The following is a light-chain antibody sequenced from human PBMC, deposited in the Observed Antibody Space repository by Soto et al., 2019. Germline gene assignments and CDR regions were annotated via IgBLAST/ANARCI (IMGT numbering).Light chain of an antibody. CDR2: DNN. CDR1: SSNIGNNY. J-gene: IGLJ1*01. CDR3: GTWDSSLSAGSYV. V-gene: IGLV1-51*01. Sequence: QSVLTQPPSVSAAPGQKVTISCSGSSSNIGNNYVYWYQQLPGTAPKLLIYDNNKRPSGIPDRFSGSKSGTSATLGITGLQTGDEADYYSGTWDSSLSAGSYVFGTGTKVTIL.